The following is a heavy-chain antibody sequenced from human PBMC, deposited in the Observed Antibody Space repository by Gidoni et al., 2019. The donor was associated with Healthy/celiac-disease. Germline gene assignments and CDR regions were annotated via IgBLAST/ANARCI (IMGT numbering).Heavy chain of an antibody. CDR3: ARDPTMVRDYYGMDV. J-gene: IGHJ6*02. CDR1: GFTFSSYW. D-gene: IGHD3-10*01. V-gene: IGHV3-7*01. CDR2: IKQDGSEK. Sequence: EVQLVESGGGLVQPGGSLRLSCAASGFTFSSYWMSWVRQAPGKGLEWVANIKQDGSEKYYVDSVKGRFTISRDNAKNSLYLQMNSLRAEDTAVYYCARDPTMVRDYYGMDVWGQGTTVTVSS.